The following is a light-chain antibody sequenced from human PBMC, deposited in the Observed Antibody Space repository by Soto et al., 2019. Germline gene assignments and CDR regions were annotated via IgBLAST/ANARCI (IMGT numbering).Light chain of an antibody. J-gene: IGLJ2*01. CDR3: SSSTSTTTLL. V-gene: IGLV2-14*01. Sequence: SALTQPASVSGSPGQSITISCTGTSSDIGDYNYVSWYQHHPGNAPRLIIYAASNRPPGVSNRFSGSKSGNTASLTISGLQAEDEAEYYCSSSTSTTTLLFGGGTKLTVL. CDR1: SSDIGDYNY. CDR2: AAS.